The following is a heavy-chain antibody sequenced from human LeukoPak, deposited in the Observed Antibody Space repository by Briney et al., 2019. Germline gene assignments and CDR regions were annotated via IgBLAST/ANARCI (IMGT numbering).Heavy chain of an antibody. CDR2: INHSGST. CDR1: SESFSGYS. Sequence: SETLSLTCAVFSESFSGYSYIWIRQPPGKGLDWIGKINHSGSTNYNPSLKSRVTMSVDASKNQFSLKLSSVTAADTAVYYCARELRGYSGYDPYYYYYYGMDVWGQGTTVTVSS. J-gene: IGHJ6*02. CDR3: ARELRGYSGYDPYYYYYYGMDV. D-gene: IGHD5-12*01. V-gene: IGHV4-34*01.